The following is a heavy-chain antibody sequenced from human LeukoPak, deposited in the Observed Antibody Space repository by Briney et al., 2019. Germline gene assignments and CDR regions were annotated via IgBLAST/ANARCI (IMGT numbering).Heavy chain of an antibody. V-gene: IGHV4-59*12. J-gene: IGHJ4*02. CDR2: IHSSGSA. Sequence: PSETLSLTCTVSGASITTYYWSWIRQPPGKGLEYIGQIHSSGSANYNPSLKSRVAMSLDAYKNQFSLTVSSVTAADTAVYYCARDEMWEYSSGWYSDYWGQGTLVTVSS. D-gene: IGHD6-19*01. CDR1: GASITTYY. CDR3: ARDEMWEYSSGWYSDY.